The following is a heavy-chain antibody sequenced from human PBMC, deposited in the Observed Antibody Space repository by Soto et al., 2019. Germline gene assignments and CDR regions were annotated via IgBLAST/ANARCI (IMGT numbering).Heavy chain of an antibody. CDR2: ISYDGSNK. CDR1: GFTFSSYA. Sequence: PGGSLRLSCAASGFTFSSYATHWVRQAPGKGLEWVAVISYDGSNKYYADSVKGRFTISRDNSKNTLYLQMNSLRAEDTAVYYCARDTLTYSSSSMSGYWGQGTLVTVSS. CDR3: ARDTLTYSSSSMSGY. V-gene: IGHV3-30-3*01. D-gene: IGHD6-6*01. J-gene: IGHJ4*02.